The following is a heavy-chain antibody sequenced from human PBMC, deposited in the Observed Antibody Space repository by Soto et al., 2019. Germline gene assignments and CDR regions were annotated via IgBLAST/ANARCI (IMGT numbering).Heavy chain of an antibody. CDR3: AKVKEEVKTTIGRGLDY. V-gene: IGHV3-30*18. CDR1: GFTLSSYG. D-gene: IGHD1-1*01. J-gene: IGHJ4*02. CDR2: ISYDGDNK. Sequence: QVQLVESGGGVVQPGRSLRLSCAASGFTLSSYGMHWVRQAPGKGLEWVSIISYDGDNKYYGDSVKGRFTISRDDSKNTLYLQMDSLRAEDTAVYYCAKVKEEVKTTIGRGLDYWGQGTLVPVSS.